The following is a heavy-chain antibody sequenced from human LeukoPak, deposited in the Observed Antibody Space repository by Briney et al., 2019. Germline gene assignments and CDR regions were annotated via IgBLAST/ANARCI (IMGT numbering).Heavy chain of an antibody. J-gene: IGHJ4*02. D-gene: IGHD4-17*01. Sequence: GGSLRLSCGASGLTFSSHAMTWVRQAPGKGLEWVSAISISGDTTYYADAVKGRFTISGDNSKNTVYLQMNSLRAEDTAVYYCANEIRPNDYWGQGTLVTVSS. CDR1: GLTFSSHA. CDR3: ANEIRPNDY. V-gene: IGHV3-23*01. CDR2: ISISGDTT.